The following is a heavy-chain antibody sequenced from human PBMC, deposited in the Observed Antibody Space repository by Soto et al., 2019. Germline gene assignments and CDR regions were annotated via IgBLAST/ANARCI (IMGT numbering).Heavy chain of an antibody. Sequence: SETLSLTCTVSGGSISNFYWSWIRQPPGKGLEWIGYVDYSGTANYNPSLKSRVSMSLDTSKNQLSLKLTSVTAADTAVYFCARLEGLATISYYFDFWGPGALVTVSS. J-gene: IGHJ4*02. CDR3: ARLEGLATISYYFDF. CDR1: GGSISNFY. V-gene: IGHV4-59*08. D-gene: IGHD3-9*01. CDR2: VDYSGTA.